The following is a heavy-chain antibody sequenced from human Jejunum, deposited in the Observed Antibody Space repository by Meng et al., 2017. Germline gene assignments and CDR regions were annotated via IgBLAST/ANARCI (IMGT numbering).Heavy chain of an antibody. CDR2: NFDNGRT. V-gene: IGHV4-61*01. J-gene: IGHJ4*02. Sequence: QATLQESGPGLARPSETLSLTCTVSGGFASSGSYYWTWVRQSPGKGLEWIGYNFDNGRTNYNPSLKSRVTMSVDTSRNQFSLKLSSVTAADTAVYYCARDNWGSIDYWGQGVLVTVSS. CDR3: ARDNWGSIDY. D-gene: IGHD7-27*01. CDR1: GGFASSGSYY.